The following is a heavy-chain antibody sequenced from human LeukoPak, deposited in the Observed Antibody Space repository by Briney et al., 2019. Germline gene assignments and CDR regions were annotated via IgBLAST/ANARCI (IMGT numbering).Heavy chain of an antibody. Sequence: GGSLRLSCAASGFTFSSYAMSWVRQAPGEGLEWVSTISGSGGSTYYADSVKGRFTISRDNSKNTLYLQMNSLRAEDTAVYYCAKDTPWYSSGRTPDYWGQGTLVTVSS. CDR3: AKDTPWYSSGRTPDY. J-gene: IGHJ4*02. V-gene: IGHV3-23*01. CDR1: GFTFSSYA. D-gene: IGHD6-19*01. CDR2: ISGSGGST.